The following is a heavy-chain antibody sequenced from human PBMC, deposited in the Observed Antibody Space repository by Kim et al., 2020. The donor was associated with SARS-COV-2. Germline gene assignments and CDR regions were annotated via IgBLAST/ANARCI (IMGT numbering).Heavy chain of an antibody. CDR3: ARASSGTSDI. D-gene: IGHD2-15*01. J-gene: IGHJ3*02. Sequence: WTGYADSVKGRVPISRDNAKNMLYLQMNSLRAEDTAVYYCARASSGTSDIWGQGTSVTVSS. V-gene: IGHV3-74*01. CDR2: WT.